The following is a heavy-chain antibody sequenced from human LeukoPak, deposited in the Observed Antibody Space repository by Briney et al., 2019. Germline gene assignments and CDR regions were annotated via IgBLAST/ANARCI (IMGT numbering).Heavy chain of an antibody. CDR2: ISGDGKST. D-gene: IGHD2-21*02. Sequence: GGSLRLSCAASGFTFEDYAMHWVRQVPGKGLEWVSLISGDGKSTYYADSVKGRFTIFRDNNKNSLYLQMNSLRTEDTALYYCTKQRSDREFGMDVWGQGTTVTVSS. CDR1: GFTFEDYA. V-gene: IGHV3-43*02. CDR3: TKQRSDREFGMDV. J-gene: IGHJ6*02.